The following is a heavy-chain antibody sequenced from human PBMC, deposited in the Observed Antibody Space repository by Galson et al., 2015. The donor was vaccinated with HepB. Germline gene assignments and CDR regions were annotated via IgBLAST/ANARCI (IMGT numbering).Heavy chain of an antibody. V-gene: IGHV3-74*01. CDR1: GFTFSTYW. CDR3: ARARIAVAGFDY. CDR2: INSDGSST. Sequence: SLRLSCAASGFTFSTYWMHWVRQAPGKGLVWVSRINSDGSSTTYADSVKGRFTISRDNAKNTLYLQMNSLRAEDTAVYYCARARIAVAGFDYWGQGTLVRLL. D-gene: IGHD6-19*01. J-gene: IGHJ4*02.